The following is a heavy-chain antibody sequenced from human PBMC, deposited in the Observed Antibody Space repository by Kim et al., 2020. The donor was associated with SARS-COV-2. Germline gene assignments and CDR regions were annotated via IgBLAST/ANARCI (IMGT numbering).Heavy chain of an antibody. CDR1: GFTFSSYG. CDR2: ISYDGNNK. D-gene: IGHD5-12*01. CDR3: AKDLNVGRDGYNYQHGYFDY. J-gene: IGHJ4*02. Sequence: GGSLRLSCAASGFTFSSYGMHWVRQAPGKGLEWVAVISYDGNNKYYADSVKGRFTISRDNSKNTLYLQMNSLRAEDTAVYYCAKDLNVGRDGYNYQHGYFDYWGQGAPGTVSP. V-gene: IGHV3-30*18.